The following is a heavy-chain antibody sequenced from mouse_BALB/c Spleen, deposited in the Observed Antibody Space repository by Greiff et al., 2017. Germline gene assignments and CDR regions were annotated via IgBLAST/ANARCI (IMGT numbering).Heavy chain of an antibody. CDR3: AGTGTGFAY. J-gene: IGHJ3*01. D-gene: IGHD4-1*01. V-gene: IGHV1S81*02. Sequence: VQLQQPGAELVKPGASVKLSCKASGYTFTSYWMHWVKQRPGQGLEWIGEINPSNGRTNYNEKFKSKATLTVDKSSSTAYMQLSSLTSEDSAVYYCAGTGTGFAYWGQGTLVTVSA. CDR1: GYTFTSYW. CDR2: INPSNGRT.